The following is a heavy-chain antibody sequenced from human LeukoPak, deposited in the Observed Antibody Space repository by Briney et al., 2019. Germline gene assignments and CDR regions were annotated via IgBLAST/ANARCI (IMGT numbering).Heavy chain of an antibody. V-gene: IGHV3-48*02. CDR3: ASSGSYRFDY. D-gene: IGHD1-26*01. CDR1: GFTFSSYS. J-gene: IGHJ4*02. Sequence: GGSLRLSCAAPGFTFSSYSMNWVRQAPGKGLEWVSHITASGTAMFYADSVKGRFTISSDNAKNSLYLQMNSLRDEDTAVYYCASSGSYRFDYWGQGTLVTVSS. CDR2: ITASGTAM.